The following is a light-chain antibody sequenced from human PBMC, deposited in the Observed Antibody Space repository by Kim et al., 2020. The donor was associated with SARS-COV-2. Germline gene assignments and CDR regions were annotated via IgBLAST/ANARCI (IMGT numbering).Light chain of an antibody. CDR3: QQYNSYPWT. Sequence: ASVGDRVTITCRASQSISSWLAWYQQKPGKAPKLLIYKASSLESGVPSRFSGSGSGTEFTLTISSLQPDDFATYYCQQYNSYPWTFGQGTKVDIK. CDR1: QSISSW. J-gene: IGKJ1*01. CDR2: KAS. V-gene: IGKV1-5*03.